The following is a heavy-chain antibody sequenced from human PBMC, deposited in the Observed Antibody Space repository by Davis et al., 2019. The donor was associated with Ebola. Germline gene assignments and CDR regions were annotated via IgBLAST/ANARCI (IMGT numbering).Heavy chain of an antibody. Sequence: GESLKISCAASGFTFSGYSMNWVRQAPGKGLEWVSSISSSSSYIYYADSVKGRFTISRDNAKNSLYLQMNSLRAEDTAVYYCAREGGGIAARPGYGMDVWGQGTTVTVSS. CDR3: AREGGGIAARPGYGMDV. D-gene: IGHD6-6*01. CDR1: GFTFSGYS. V-gene: IGHV3-21*01. J-gene: IGHJ6*02. CDR2: ISSSSSYI.